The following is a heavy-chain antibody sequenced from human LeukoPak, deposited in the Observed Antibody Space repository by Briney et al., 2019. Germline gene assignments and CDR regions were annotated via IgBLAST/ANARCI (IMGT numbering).Heavy chain of an antibody. Sequence: GESLQISCKGSGYSFTNYWIGWVRQMPGKGLDWMGIIYPCDSDTRYSPSFQGQVTISADKSISTAYLQWSSLKASDTAMHYCARHFSGLPRLGIDYWGQGTLLTVSS. J-gene: IGHJ4*02. V-gene: IGHV5-51*01. D-gene: IGHD5-12*01. CDR3: ARHFSGLPRLGIDY. CDR2: IYPCDSDT. CDR1: GYSFTNYW.